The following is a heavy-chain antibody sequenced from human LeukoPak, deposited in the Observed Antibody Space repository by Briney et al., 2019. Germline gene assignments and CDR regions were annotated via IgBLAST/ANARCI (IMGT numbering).Heavy chain of an antibody. Sequence: GGSLRLSCAASGFTVGSCYMAWVRQAPGKGLEWVSFIFTGGDTYYADSVKGRFTISRDDSKNTVFLHMNSLRDEDTAMYYCARDPPETTDYGLDAWGQGTTVTVSS. D-gene: IGHD4-17*01. CDR2: IFTGGDT. J-gene: IGHJ6*02. CDR3: ARDPPETTDYGLDA. V-gene: IGHV3-66*01. CDR1: GFTVGSCY.